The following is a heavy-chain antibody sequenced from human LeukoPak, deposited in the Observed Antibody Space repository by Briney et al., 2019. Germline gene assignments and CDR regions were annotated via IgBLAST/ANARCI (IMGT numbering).Heavy chain of an antibody. CDR3: ARIPLSLLWFGESSPWWDY. J-gene: IGHJ4*02. D-gene: IGHD3-10*01. CDR2: ISAYNGNT. V-gene: IGHV1-18*01. Sequence: RASVKVSCKASGYTFTSYGISWVRQAPGQGLEWMGWISAYNGNTNYAQKLQGRVTMTTDTSTSTAYMELRSLRSDDTAVYYCARIPLSLLWFGESSPWWDYWGQGTLVTVSS. CDR1: GYTFTSYG.